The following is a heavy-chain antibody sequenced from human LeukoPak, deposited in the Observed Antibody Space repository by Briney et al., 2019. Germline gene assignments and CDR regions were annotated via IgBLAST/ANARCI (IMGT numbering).Heavy chain of an antibody. Sequence: GGSLRLFCTASGFNFGGYAMSWVRQAPGKGLEWVGFIRSKAYCGTTEYAASVKGRFTIPRDDSKSIAYLQMNSLKTEDTAVYYCTRDHGIVVVPAAAQYYFDYWGQGTLVTVSS. J-gene: IGHJ4*02. CDR3: TRDHGIVVVPAAAQYYFDY. CDR1: GFNFGGYA. D-gene: IGHD2-2*01. V-gene: IGHV3-49*04. CDR2: IRSKAYCGTT.